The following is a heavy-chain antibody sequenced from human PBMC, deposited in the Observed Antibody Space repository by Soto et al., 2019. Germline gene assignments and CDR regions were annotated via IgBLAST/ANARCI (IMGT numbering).Heavy chain of an antibody. D-gene: IGHD3-10*01. J-gene: IGHJ5*02. CDR3: ARRREGTMREANWFDP. Sequence: QLQLQESGSGLVKPSQTLSLTCAVSGGSISSVGYSWSWIRQPPGKGLEWFGYIYHSGSTYYNPSLKSRVTISVDRSKNQFCLKLSSVTAAATAVYYCARRREGTMREANWFDPCGQGTLVTVSS. CDR2: IYHSGST. V-gene: IGHV4-30-2*01. CDR1: GGSISSVGYS.